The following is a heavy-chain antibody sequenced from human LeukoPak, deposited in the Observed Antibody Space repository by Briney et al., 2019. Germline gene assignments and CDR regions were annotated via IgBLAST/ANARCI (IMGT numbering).Heavy chain of an antibody. CDR3: TTDLLSRYYGSGSYRGMDV. J-gene: IGHJ6*02. Sequence: GGSLRLSCAASGFTFSNAGRGGVPRAPGGGLGWVGRIKRKTDGGTTDYAAPVKGRFTISRDDSKNTLYLQMNSLKTEDTAMYYCTTDLLSRYYGSGSYRGMDVWGQGTTVTVSS. CDR1: GFTFSNAG. V-gene: IGHV3-15*01. D-gene: IGHD3-10*01. CDR2: IKRKTDGGTT.